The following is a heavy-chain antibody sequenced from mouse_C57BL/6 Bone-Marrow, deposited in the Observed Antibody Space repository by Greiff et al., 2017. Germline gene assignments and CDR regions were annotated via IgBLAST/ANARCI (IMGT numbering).Heavy chain of an antibody. CDR2: LWWDDDK. Sequence: QVTLKVSGPGILQPSQTLSLTCSFSGFSLSTFGMGVGWIRQPSGKGLEWLAHLWWDDDKYYNPALKSRLTISKDTSKNQIFLKFANVDTADTATYYFARIALITTESWFAYWGQGTLVTVSA. CDR1: GFSLSTFGMG. D-gene: IGHD1-1*01. CDR3: ARIALITTESWFAY. J-gene: IGHJ3*01. V-gene: IGHV8-8*01.